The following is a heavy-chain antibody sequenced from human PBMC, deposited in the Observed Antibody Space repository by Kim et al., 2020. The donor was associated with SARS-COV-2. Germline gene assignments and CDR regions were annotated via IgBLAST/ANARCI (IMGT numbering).Heavy chain of an antibody. CDR1: GGTFSSYA. CDR2: IIPILGIA. CDR3: ARDLQLNYGSGFLYGMDV. J-gene: IGHJ6*02. Sequence: SVKVSCKASGGTFSSYAISWVRQAPGQGLEWMGRIIPILGIANYAQKFQGRVTITADKSTSTAYMELSSLRSEDTAVYYCARDLQLNYGSGFLYGMDVWGQGTTVTVSS. V-gene: IGHV1-69*10. D-gene: IGHD3-10*01.